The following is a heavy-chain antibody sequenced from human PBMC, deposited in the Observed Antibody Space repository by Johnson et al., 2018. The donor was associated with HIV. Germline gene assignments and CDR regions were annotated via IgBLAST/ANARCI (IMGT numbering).Heavy chain of an antibody. CDR1: GFTFDDYA. CDR2: ISSSGSTI. J-gene: IGHJ3*02. D-gene: IGHD3-22*01. CDR3: AKRGSTMIGGAGAFDI. Sequence: VQLVESGGGLVQPGRSLRLSCAASGFTFDDYAMHWVRQRPGKGLEWVSYISSSGSTIYYADSVKGRFTISRDNAKNSLYLQMNSLRAEDTAVYYCAKRGSTMIGGAGAFDIWGQGTMVTVSS. V-gene: IGHV3-48*03.